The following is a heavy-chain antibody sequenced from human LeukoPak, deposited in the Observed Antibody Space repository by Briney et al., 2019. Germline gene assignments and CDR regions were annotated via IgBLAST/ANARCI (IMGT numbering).Heavy chain of an antibody. CDR3: ATGIGVYWVRGFDH. J-gene: IGHJ4*02. CDR2: ISGSGGST. CDR1: GFTFGSYA. V-gene: IGHV3-23*01. D-gene: IGHD2-8*02. Sequence: PGGSLRLSCTASGFTFGSYAMSWVRRAPGKGLQWVSTISGSGGSTYYEDPVKGRFTISRDNSKNTLYLQMNSLRAEDTAVYYCATGIGVYWVRGFDHWGQGTLVTVSS.